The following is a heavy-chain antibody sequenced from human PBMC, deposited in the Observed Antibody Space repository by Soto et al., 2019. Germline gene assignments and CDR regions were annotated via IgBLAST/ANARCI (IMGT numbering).Heavy chain of an antibody. V-gene: IGHV3-33*08. CDR2: IRYDGSDE. CDR3: ARDGVGATTFFGFLDY. CDR1: ASIFKGHG. Sequence: QVQLVESGGGVVQPGGSLRLSCAASASIFKGHGMHWVRQAPGKGLEWVAIIRYDGSDEDYGDSVEGRFTISRDNSKNMLYLQMNSLRAEETAVYYCARDGVGATTFFGFLDYWGQGTLVTVSS. J-gene: IGHJ4*02. D-gene: IGHD1-26*01.